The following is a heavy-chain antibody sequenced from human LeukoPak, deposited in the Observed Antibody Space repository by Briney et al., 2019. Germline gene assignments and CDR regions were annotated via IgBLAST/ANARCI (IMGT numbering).Heavy chain of an antibody. CDR1: GFTFGDYA. V-gene: IGHV3-49*03. J-gene: IGHJ4*02. CDR3: TRDRGAYNLYDY. CDR2: IRSKAYDETA. D-gene: IGHD1-1*01. Sequence: GGSLRLSCTASGFTFGDYAMSWIRQAPGKGLEWVGFIRSKAYDETADYAASVKGRFTISRDDSKAIAYLQMNSPKTEDTAVYHCTRDRGAYNLYDYWGQGTLVTVSS.